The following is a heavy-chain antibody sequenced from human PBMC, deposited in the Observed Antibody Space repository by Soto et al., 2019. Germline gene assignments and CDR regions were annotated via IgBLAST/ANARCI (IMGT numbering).Heavy chain of an antibody. V-gene: IGHV3-7*04. CDR3: ARDLASTTIPNY. J-gene: IGHJ4*02. CDR1: GFTFSSYW. D-gene: IGHD4-17*01. Sequence: GRSLILSCASSGFTFSSYWLSWVRQAQGKGLEWVANIKQDGSEKYYVDSVKGRFTISRDNAKNSLYLQMNSLRAEDTAVYYCARDLASTTIPNYWGQGTLVTVSS. CDR2: IKQDGSEK.